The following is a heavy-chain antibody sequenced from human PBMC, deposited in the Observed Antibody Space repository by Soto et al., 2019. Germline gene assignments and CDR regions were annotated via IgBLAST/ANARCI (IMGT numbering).Heavy chain of an antibody. D-gene: IGHD3-22*01. CDR1: GGSISSSSYY. CDR3: ARHAYYYDSSGYYYFDY. CDR2: ICYSGST. J-gene: IGHJ4*02. Sequence: PSETLSLTCTVSGGSISSSSYYWGWIRQPPGKGLEWIGSICYSGSTYYNPSLKSRVTISVDTSKNQFSLKLSSVTAADTAVYYCARHAYYYDSSGYYYFDYWGQGTLVTVSS. V-gene: IGHV4-39*01.